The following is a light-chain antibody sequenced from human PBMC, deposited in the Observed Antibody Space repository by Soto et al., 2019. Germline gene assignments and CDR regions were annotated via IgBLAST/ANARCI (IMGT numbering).Light chain of an antibody. V-gene: IGKV3-15*01. J-gene: IGKJ1*01. Sequence: EIVMTQSPATLSGSPGERATLSCRASQSVSGNLAWYQQKPGQPPRLLIYAASSRPTGIPARFSGSGSGTEFTLTISSLQSEDFAVYYCQQYNNWPPWTFGQGTKVEIK. CDR2: AAS. CDR1: QSVSGN. CDR3: QQYNNWPPWT.